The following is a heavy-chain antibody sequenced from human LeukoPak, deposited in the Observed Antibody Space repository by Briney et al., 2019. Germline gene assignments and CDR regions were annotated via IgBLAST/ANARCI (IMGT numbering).Heavy chain of an antibody. CDR3: VREELAPQSRYFDY. V-gene: IGHV3-30-3*01. J-gene: IGHJ4*02. CDR2: ISYDGSNK. Sequence: PGGSLRLSCAASGFTFSSYAMHWVRQAPGKGLEWVAVISYDGSNKYYAGSVKGRFTISRDNSKNTLYLQMNSLRAEDTAVYYCVREELAPQSRYFDYWGQGTLVTVSS. D-gene: IGHD5-24*01. CDR1: GFTFSSYA.